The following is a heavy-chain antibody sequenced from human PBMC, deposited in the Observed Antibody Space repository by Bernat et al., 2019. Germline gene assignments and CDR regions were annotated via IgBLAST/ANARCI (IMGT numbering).Heavy chain of an antibody. CDR3: AKDLGYYDILTGYYYYYYGMDV. Sequence: QVQLVESGGGVVQPGRSLRLSCAASGFTFSSYGMHWVRQAPGKGLEWVAVIAYDGSNKYYADSVKGRFTISRDNSKNTLYLQMNSLRAEDTAVYYCAKDLGYYDILTGYYYYYYGMDVWGQGTTVTVSS. CDR1: GFTFSSYG. CDR2: IAYDGSNK. V-gene: IGHV3-30*18. D-gene: IGHD3-9*01. J-gene: IGHJ6*02.